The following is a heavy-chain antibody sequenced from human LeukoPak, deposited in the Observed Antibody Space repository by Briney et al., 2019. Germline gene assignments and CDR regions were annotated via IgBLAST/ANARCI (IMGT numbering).Heavy chain of an antibody. CDR3: TREDHSNYNY. D-gene: IGHD4-11*01. CDR1: GFTFSRFW. CDR2: IKQDGGET. J-gene: IGHJ4*02. Sequence: PGGSLRLSCTASGFTFSRFWMHWFRQAPGKGLEWVANIKQDGGETFYVDSVKGRFTISRDNAKNSLYLQMNSLRAEDTAVYYCTREDHSNYNYWGQGTLVTVSS. V-gene: IGHV3-7*01.